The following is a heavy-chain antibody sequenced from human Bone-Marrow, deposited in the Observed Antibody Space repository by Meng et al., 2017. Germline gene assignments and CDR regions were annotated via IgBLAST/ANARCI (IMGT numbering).Heavy chain of an antibody. D-gene: IGHD3-22*01. CDR2: IYHSGST. Sequence: QVQLQRWGAGLLNPSETLSLTCAVYGGSFSGYYWSWIRQPPGKGLEWIGEIYHSGSTNYNPSLKSRVTISVDKSKNQFSLKLSSVTAADTAVYYCANYYDSQVGWFDPWGQGTLVTVSS. J-gene: IGHJ5*02. CDR1: GGSFSGYY. CDR3: ANYYDSQVGWFDP. V-gene: IGHV4-34*01.